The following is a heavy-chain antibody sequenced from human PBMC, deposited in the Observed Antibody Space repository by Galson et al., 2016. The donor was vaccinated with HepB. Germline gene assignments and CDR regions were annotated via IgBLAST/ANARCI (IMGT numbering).Heavy chain of an antibody. CDR1: GYTFPSYD. CDR3: GRGGASFSFDY. Sequence: SVKVSCKASGYTFPSYDIRWVRQAPGQGLEWMGWITTNNGKAHSAQKLQGRVTMTTDTSTSTAYTELSSLSSDDTAVYYWGRGGASFSFDYWGQGTLVTVSS. V-gene: IGHV1-18*01. J-gene: IGHJ4*02. CDR2: ITTNNGKA. D-gene: IGHD1-26*01.